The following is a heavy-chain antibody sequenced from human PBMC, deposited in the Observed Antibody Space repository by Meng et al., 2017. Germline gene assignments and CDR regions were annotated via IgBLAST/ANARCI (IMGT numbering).Heavy chain of an antibody. CDR1: GGYFSGYY. CDR3: ARRGIAARPFYY. Sequence: QVQLQRWGAGLLKPSETLSLTCAVYGGYFSGYYWSWIRQPPGKGLEWIGEINHSGSTNYNPSLKSRVTISVDTSKNQFSLKLSSVTAADTAVYYCARRGIAARPFYYWGQGTLVTVSS. CDR2: INHSGST. J-gene: IGHJ4*02. D-gene: IGHD6-6*01. V-gene: IGHV4-34*01.